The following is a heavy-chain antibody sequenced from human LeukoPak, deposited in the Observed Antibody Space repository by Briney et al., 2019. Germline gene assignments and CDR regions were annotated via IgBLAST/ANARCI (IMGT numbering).Heavy chain of an antibody. Sequence: GGSLRLSCAASGFTFDDYGMSWVRQAPGKGLEWVSAISGSGGSTYYADSVKGRFTISRDNSKNTLYLQMNSLRAEDTAVYYCAKDLGPAAFYGMDVWGQGTTVTVSS. D-gene: IGHD2-2*01. V-gene: IGHV3-23*01. CDR2: ISGSGGST. CDR3: AKDLGPAAFYGMDV. CDR1: GFTFDDYG. J-gene: IGHJ6*02.